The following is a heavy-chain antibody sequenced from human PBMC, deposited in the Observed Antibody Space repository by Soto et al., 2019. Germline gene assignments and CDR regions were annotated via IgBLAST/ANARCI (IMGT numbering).Heavy chain of an antibody. CDR1: GYTFTSYG. Sequence: QVQLVQSGAEVKKPGASVKVSCKASGYTFTSYGISWVRQAPGQGLEWMGWISAYNGNRNYAQKLQGRVTMTTDTPTSTAYTELRSLRSDDTAVYYCARADMSLVWFDPWGQGTLVTVSS. CDR3: ARADMSLVWFDP. V-gene: IGHV1-18*01. CDR2: ISAYNGNR. J-gene: IGHJ5*02. D-gene: IGHD2-15*01.